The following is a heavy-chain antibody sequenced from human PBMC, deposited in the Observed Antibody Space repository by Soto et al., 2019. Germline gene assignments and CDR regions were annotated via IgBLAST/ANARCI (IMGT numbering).Heavy chain of an antibody. D-gene: IGHD2-15*01. CDR1: GYTFSGHF. Sequence: ASVKVSCKTSGYTFSGHFLQWVRQAPGAGPEWMGWINPNTGNTKYGQKFEGRVTMTRDMSSSTAYMELTRLTVDDTAVYFCARAGSYCSGGSCPFAYWGQGSLVTVSS. CDR2: INPNTGNT. CDR3: ARAGSYCSGGSCPFAY. J-gene: IGHJ4*02. V-gene: IGHV1-2*02.